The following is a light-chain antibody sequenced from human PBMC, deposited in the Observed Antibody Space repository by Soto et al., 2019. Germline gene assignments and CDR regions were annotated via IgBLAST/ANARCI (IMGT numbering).Light chain of an antibody. CDR3: QQYDTSPRFT. V-gene: IGKV3-20*01. CDR1: QSISSTY. J-gene: IGKJ3*01. CDR2: DAS. Sequence: EIVLTQSPGTLSLSPGEGAILSCRASQSISSTYLAWYQQKPGQAPRLLIYDASTRATGIPDRFSGSGSGIDFTLTISSLEPEDFAVYYCQQYDTSPRFTFGPGTRVDIK.